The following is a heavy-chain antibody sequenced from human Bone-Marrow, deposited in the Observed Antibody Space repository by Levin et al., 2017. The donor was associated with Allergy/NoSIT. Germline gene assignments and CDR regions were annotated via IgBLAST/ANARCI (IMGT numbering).Heavy chain of an antibody. J-gene: IGHJ5*02. V-gene: IGHV2-5*01. Sequence: SGPTLVKPTQTLTLTCTFSGFSLSSSGAAVGWIRQPPGKALEWLALIYWNDGQRYSPSLRRRLTITKDTSKNQVVLTMTNMDPVDTATYYCAHTAFIGTTPAGWFDPWGQGILVTVSS. CDR2: IYWNDGQ. D-gene: IGHD1/OR15-1a*01. CDR3: AHTAFIGTTPAGWFDP. CDR1: GFSLSSSGAA.